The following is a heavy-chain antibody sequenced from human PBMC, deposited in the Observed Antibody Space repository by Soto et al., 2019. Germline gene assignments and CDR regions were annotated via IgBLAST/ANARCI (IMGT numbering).Heavy chain of an antibody. Sequence: SGPTLVNRTETLTLTCTVSGLSLTNGRLGVSWIRQPPGKALEWLAHIFSNDDKSYSTSLKSRLTISKDISRSQVVLTMTNMDPVDSATYYCALIKDCSRTDCYLASFDPWGQGTLVTVSS. V-gene: IGHV2-26*01. D-gene: IGHD2-2*01. CDR3: ALIKDCSRTDCYLASFDP. CDR1: GLSLTNGRLG. CDR2: IFSNDDK. J-gene: IGHJ5*02.